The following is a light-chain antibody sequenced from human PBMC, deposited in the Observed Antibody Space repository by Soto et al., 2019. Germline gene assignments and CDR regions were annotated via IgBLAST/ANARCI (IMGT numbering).Light chain of an antibody. V-gene: IGKV1-13*02. Sequence: AIQLTQSPSSLSASVGDRVTITCRASQGIRGALARYQQRPGKPPKMLIYDVSKLEREVPSRFSGSDSGTHFTLTISSLHAEDFATYYWQQFNSYPITFGQGTRLEIK. CDR3: QQFNSYPIT. CDR1: QGIRGA. CDR2: DVS. J-gene: IGKJ5*01.